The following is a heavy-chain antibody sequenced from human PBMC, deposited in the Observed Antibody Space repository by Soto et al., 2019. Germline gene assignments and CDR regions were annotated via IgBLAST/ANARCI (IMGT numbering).Heavy chain of an antibody. CDR2: ISSSGSII. V-gene: IGHV3-48*03. D-gene: IGHD2-15*01. J-gene: IGHJ6*02. Sequence: PGGSLRLSCAASGFTFSSYEMNWVRQAPGKGLEWVSYISSSGSIIYYADSVKGRFTISRDNAKNSLYLQMNSLRAEDTAVYYCARAGGCSGGSCYSGDYYYYGMDVWGQGTTVTVSS. CDR3: ARAGGCSGGSCYSGDYYYYGMDV. CDR1: GFTFSSYE.